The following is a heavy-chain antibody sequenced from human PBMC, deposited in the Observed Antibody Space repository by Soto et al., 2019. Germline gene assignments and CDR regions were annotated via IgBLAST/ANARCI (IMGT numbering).Heavy chain of an antibody. J-gene: IGHJ5*02. CDR3: ERENGPRFFPT. D-gene: IGHD2-8*01. CDR2: IIPIFGTA. V-gene: IGHV1-69*06. Sequence: XSVKVSCKASGGTFSSYAISWVRQAPGQGLEWMGGIIPIFGTANYAQKFQGRVTITADKSTSTAYMELSSLRSEDTAVYYCERENGPRFFPTWGQGALVTVSS. CDR1: GGTFSSYA.